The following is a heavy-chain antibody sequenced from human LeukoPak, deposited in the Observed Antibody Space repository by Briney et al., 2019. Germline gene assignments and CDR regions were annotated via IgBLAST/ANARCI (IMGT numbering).Heavy chain of an antibody. CDR3: ARVDHYYDSSGYYGAFDL. CDR2: IYSGGGT. V-gene: IGHV3-66*01. CDR1: GLTVSSSH. D-gene: IGHD3-22*01. J-gene: IGHJ4*02. Sequence: GGSLRLSCAVSGLTVSSSHMSWVRQAPGKGLEWASVIYSGGGTYYAASVKGRFTISRDNSKDTVSLQMNSLRAEDTAVYYCARVDHYYDSSGYYGAFDLWGQGTLVTVSS.